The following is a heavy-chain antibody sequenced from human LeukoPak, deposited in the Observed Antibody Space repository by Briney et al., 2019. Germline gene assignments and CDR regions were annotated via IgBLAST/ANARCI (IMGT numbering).Heavy chain of an antibody. D-gene: IGHD3-22*01. J-gene: IGHJ4*02. Sequence: PGGSLRLSCAASGFTFSSYAMHWVRPAPGKGLEWVAVISYDGSNKYYADSVKGRFTISRDNSKNTLYLQMNSLRAEDTAVYYCAREDSGYSRSGELDYWGQGTLVTVSS. CDR1: GFTFSSYA. CDR3: AREDSGYSRSGELDY. V-gene: IGHV3-30-3*01. CDR2: ISYDGSNK.